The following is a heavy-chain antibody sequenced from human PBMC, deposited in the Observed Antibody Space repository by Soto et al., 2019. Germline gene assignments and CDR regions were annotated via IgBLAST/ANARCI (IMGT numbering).Heavy chain of an antibody. CDR2: IYSGGYT. D-gene: IGHD3-10*01. Sequence: EVQLVESGGGLIQPGGSLRLSCAVSGFTVSNNYMSWVRQAPGKGLEGVSVIYSGGYTAYGDSVKGRFTISRDNSKNTLNPQMKRRGADGPAVFSWATNPGGGGYWGQGTLVTVSS. J-gene: IGHJ4*02. CDR3: ATNPGGGGY. V-gene: IGHV3-53*01. CDR1: GFTVSNNY.